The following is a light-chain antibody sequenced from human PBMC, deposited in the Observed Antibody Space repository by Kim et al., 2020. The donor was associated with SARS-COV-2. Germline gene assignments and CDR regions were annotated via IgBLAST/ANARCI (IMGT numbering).Light chain of an antibody. Sequence: ASLGDRVTITCRASQSISSVFNWHQQKPGEAPTLLIYGASRLQSGVPSRFSGSGSGTDFTLTISSLQPEDFATYYCQQSYCTPPTFGQGTKVDIK. CDR1: QSISSV. CDR3: QQSYCTPPT. V-gene: IGKV1-39*01. J-gene: IGKJ1*01. CDR2: GAS.